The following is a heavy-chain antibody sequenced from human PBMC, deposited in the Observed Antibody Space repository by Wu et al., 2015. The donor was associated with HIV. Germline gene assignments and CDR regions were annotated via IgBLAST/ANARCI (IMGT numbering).Heavy chain of an antibody. Sequence: QVELVQSGAEVKKPGASVKVSCKASGYSFSSYGISWVRQAPGQGLEWMGWISGYNGNTNYAQKLQDRFTMTTDTSTTTVYMELRSLRSDDTAVYYCARGSILQMSTASYYFYVMDVWGRGTTVTVSS. CDR1: GYSFSSYG. D-gene: IGHD5/OR15-5a*01. CDR2: ISGYNGNT. CDR3: ARGSILQMSTASYYFYVMDV. J-gene: IGHJ6*02. V-gene: IGHV1-18*01.